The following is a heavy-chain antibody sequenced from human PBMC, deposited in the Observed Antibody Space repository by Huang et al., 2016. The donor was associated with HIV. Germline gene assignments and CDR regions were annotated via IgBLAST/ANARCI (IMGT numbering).Heavy chain of an antibody. D-gene: IGHD3-22*01. CDR1: GGTFSRFA. J-gene: IGHJ4*02. CDR2: IIPMLGTA. V-gene: IGHV1-69*13. CDR3: ATGDYWNTSGLLDY. Sequence: QVQLVQSGAEVKKPGSSVKVSCKTSGGTFSRFAISWVRQAPGQGLEWMGGIIPMLGTANYAQNCQGRVTITADESTRTAYMELTSRKSEDTAVYYCATGDYWNTSGLLDYWGQGALVTVSS.